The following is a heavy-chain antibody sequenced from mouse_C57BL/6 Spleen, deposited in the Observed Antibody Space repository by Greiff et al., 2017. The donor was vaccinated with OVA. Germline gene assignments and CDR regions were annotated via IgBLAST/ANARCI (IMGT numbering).Heavy chain of an antibody. CDR1: GFTFSDYG. J-gene: IGHJ3*01. D-gene: IGHD1-1*01. CDR2: ISSGSSTI. Sequence: EVQVVESGGGLVKPGGSLKLSCAASGFTFSDYGMHWVRQAPEKGLEWVAYISSGSSTIYYADTVKGRFTISRDNAKNTLFLQMTSLRSEDTAMYYCASGNYGSSLFAYWGQGTLVTVSA. V-gene: IGHV5-17*01. CDR3: ASGNYGSSLFAY.